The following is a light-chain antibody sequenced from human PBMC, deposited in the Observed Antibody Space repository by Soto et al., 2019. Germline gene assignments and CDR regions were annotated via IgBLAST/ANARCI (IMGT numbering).Light chain of an antibody. J-gene: IGKJ1*01. V-gene: IGKV3-20*01. CDR2: GAS. Sequence: DIVLTQSPGTLSLSPGQRATLSCRASQSVSSNYLAWYQQRPGQAPRLLIYGASTRATGIQDRFSGSGSGTDFTLTISRLEPEDGAVYYCQQYDSLSWTFGQGTKVESK. CDR1: QSVSSNY. CDR3: QQYDSLSWT.